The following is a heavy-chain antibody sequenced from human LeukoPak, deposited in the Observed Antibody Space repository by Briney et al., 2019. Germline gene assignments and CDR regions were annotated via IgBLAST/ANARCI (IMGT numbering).Heavy chain of an antibody. CDR1: GGSISSSNW. V-gene: IGHV4-4*02. CDR2: IYHSGST. CDR3: ARIAAVSWFGELLTDPTFDY. D-gene: IGHD3-10*01. Sequence: SETLSLTCAVSGGSISSSNWWSWVRQPPGKGLEWIGEIYHSGSTNYNPSLKSRVTISVDKSKNQFSLKLSSVTAADTAVYYCARIAAVSWFGELLTDPTFDYWGQGTLVTVSS. J-gene: IGHJ4*02.